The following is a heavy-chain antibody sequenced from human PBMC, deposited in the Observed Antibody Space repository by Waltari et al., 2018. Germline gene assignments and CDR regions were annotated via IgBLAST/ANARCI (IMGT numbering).Heavy chain of an antibody. CDR1: GFPFSRYA. CDR3: VKGSGGSRPYYFDS. D-gene: IGHD1-26*01. V-gene: IGHV3-23*04. Sequence: EVQLEESGGGLVQPGGSLRLSCAASGFPFSRYAMAWVRQVPGKGLEGISAITDTGSDTYSAESVKGRFTISRDHSLYLQMKSLRVEDTAVYYCVKGSGGSRPYYFDSWGQGTLVTVSS. CDR2: ITDTGSDT. J-gene: IGHJ4*02.